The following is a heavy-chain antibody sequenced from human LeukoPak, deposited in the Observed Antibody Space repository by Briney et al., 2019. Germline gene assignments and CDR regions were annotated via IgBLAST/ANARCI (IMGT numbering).Heavy chain of an antibody. CDR1: GYTFTTYG. V-gene: IGHV1-18*01. CDR2: ISAHNGNT. J-gene: IGHJ6*03. CDR3: VREAGSGWYAGYYYYMDV. Sequence: ASVKVSSTASGYTFTTYGISWGRQAPGEGREWRGWISAHNGNTNYAQKRQGRVTMTTDTSTSTAPTELRSLRPAATAACYCVREAGSGWYAGYYYYMDVWGKGTTVTVSS. D-gene: IGHD6-19*01.